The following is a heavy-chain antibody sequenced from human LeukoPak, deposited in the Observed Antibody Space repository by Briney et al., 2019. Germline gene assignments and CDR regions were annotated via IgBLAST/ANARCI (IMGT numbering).Heavy chain of an antibody. Sequence: SGGSLRLSCAASGFTFSSYAMSWVRQAPGKGLEWVSAISGSGGSTYYADSVKGRFTISRDNSKNTLYLQMNSLRAEDTAVYYCANLLPDSYCSGGSCYSWGQGTLVTVSS. J-gene: IGHJ4*02. CDR2: ISGSGGST. D-gene: IGHD2-15*01. CDR3: ANLLPDSYCSGGSCYS. CDR1: GFTFSSYA. V-gene: IGHV3-23*01.